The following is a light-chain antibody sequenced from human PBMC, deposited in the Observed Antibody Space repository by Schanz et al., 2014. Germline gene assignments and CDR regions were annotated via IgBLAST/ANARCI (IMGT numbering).Light chain of an antibody. CDR2: DAS. V-gene: IGKV3D-15*01. CDR1: QSVTDNY. CDR3: QQYNNWPPWT. J-gene: IGKJ1*01. Sequence: SPFPLSFSPGSLSSLSFIASQSVTDNYLAWYQQKPGRAPRLLIYDASSRATGIPDRFFGSGSGTDFTLTISSLQSEDFAVYYCQQYNNWPPWTFGQGTKVEIK.